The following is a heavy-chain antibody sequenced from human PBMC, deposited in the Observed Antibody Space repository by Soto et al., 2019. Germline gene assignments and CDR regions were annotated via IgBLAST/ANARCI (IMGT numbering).Heavy chain of an antibody. CDR1: GGTFSSYA. D-gene: IGHD2-15*01. V-gene: IGHV1-69*13. Sequence: SSVKVSCKAAGGTFSSYAISWVRHATGKGLEWMGGIIPIFGTANYAQKFQGRVTMTADESTSTAYMELSSLRSEDTAVYYCARDPPRGCSGGSCYSQKPTPYYYYGMDVWGQGTTVTVSS. J-gene: IGHJ6*02. CDR2: IIPIFGTA. CDR3: ARDPPRGCSGGSCYSQKPTPYYYYGMDV.